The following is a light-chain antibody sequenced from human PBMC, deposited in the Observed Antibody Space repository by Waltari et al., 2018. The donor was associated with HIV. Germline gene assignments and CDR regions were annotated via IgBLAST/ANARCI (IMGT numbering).Light chain of an antibody. V-gene: IGLV2-14*03. CDR1: NSDVGGYNY. CDR2: DVS. CDR3: SSYTRSTTLDAV. Sequence: QSALTQPASVSGSPGQSITISCSGTNSDVGGYNYVSWYQQHPGKAPKLIFFDVSHRPPGSSNRCSGSKSGNTASLPSSGLQAEDEADYYCSSYTRSTTLDAVFGTGTKVSVL. J-gene: IGLJ1*01.